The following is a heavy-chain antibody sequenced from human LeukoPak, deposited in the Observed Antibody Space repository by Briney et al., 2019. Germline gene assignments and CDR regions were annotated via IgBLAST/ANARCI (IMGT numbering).Heavy chain of an antibody. D-gene: IGHD1-26*01. Sequence: SQTLSLTCTVSGGSISSGGYYWSWIRQPPGKGLEWIGYIYHSGSTYYNPSLKSRVTISVVRSKNQFSLKLSSVTAADTAVYYCARGGIVGAAGAFDIWGQGTMVTVSS. V-gene: IGHV4-30-2*01. CDR1: GGSISSGGYY. CDR3: ARGGIVGAAGAFDI. J-gene: IGHJ3*02. CDR2: IYHSGST.